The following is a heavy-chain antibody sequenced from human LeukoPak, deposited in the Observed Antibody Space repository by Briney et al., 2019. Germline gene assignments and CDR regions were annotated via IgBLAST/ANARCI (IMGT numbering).Heavy chain of an antibody. D-gene: IGHD2-15*01. CDR3: ARYCSGGSCYYYGMDV. V-gene: IGHV1-18*01. CDR2: ISAYNGNT. CDR1: GYTFTSYG. Sequence: VASVKVSCKASGYTFTSYGISWVRQAPGQGLEWMGWISAYNGNTNYAQKLQGRVTMTTDTSTSTAYMELRSLRSDDTAVYYCARYCSGGSCYYYGMDVRGQGTTVTVSS. J-gene: IGHJ6*02.